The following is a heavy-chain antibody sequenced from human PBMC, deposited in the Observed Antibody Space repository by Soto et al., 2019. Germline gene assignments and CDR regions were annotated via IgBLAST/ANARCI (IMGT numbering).Heavy chain of an antibody. Sequence: QVQLVQSGAEVKKPGASVKVSCKASGYTFTSHHIIWVRQTTKHGLEWMGWMSPFSGDSGSAQKFQGRITMTRDSSXSSXYMDLSSLTPEDSAVYFCARGLCTGGTCYGLTSDIWGQGTRVTVS. CDR3: ARGLCTGGTCYGLTSDI. D-gene: IGHD2-15*01. J-gene: IGHJ3*02. CDR1: GYTFTSHH. V-gene: IGHV1-8*01. CDR2: MSPFSGDS.